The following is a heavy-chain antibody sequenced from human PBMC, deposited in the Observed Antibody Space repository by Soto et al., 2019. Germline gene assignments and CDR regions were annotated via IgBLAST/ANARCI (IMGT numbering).Heavy chain of an antibody. CDR1: GGSISSYY. CDR3: ARDFAYFDS. Sequence: PSETLSLTCTVSGGSISSYYWSWIRQPPGKGLEWIGYIYYSGSTNYNPSLKSRVTISVDTSKNQFSLNLDSVTAADTAVYFCARDFAYFDSWGQGTTVTVSS. D-gene: IGHD3-3*01. V-gene: IGHV4-59*01. J-gene: IGHJ4*03. CDR2: IYYSGST.